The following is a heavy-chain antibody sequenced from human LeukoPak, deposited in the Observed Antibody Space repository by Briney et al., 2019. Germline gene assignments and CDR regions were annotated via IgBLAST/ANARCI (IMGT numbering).Heavy chain of an antibody. CDR1: GFTFSSYA. D-gene: IGHD3-3*01. J-gene: IGHJ4*02. V-gene: IGHV3-15*01. CDR3: TTCCLEWLLLQYY. CDR2: IKSKTDGGTT. Sequence: GGSLRLSCAASGFTFSSYAMSWVRQAPGKGLEWVGRIKSKTDGGTTDYAAPVKGRFTISRDDSKNTLYLQMNSLKTEDTAVYYCTTCCLEWLLLQYYWGQGTLVTVSS.